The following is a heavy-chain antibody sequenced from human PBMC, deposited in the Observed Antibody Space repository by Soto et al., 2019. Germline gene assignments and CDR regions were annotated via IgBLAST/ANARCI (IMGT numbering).Heavy chain of an antibody. D-gene: IGHD6-19*01. J-gene: IGHJ2*01. Sequence: ASVEVSCXASGYTFTGYYMHWVRQAPGQGLEWMGWINPNSGGTNYAQKFQGWVTMTRDTSISTAYMELSRLRSDDTAVYYCARGTSRTGYSSGSIRYSDLWGRGTLVPVSS. CDR1: GYTFTGYY. CDR3: ARGTSRTGYSSGSIRYSDL. V-gene: IGHV1-2*04. CDR2: INPNSGGT.